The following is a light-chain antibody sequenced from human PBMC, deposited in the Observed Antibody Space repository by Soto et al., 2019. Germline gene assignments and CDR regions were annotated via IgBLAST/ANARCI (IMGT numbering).Light chain of an antibody. J-gene: IGLJ1*01. V-gene: IGLV3-21*02. Sequence: SYDLTQPPSVSVAPGQTARITCGGNNIGSTSVHWYQQRPGQAPVLVVYDDNDRPSGIPERFSGSNSENTATLTITSVEAGYEADYYCQVRNITTDHDVFGTGTKVTAL. CDR2: DDN. CDR3: QVRNITTDHDV. CDR1: NIGSTS.